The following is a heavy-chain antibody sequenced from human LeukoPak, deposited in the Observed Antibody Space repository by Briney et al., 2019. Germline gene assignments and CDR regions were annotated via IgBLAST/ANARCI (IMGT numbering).Heavy chain of an antibody. CDR3: AKALFGVRRVGAFDI. CDR1: GFTFSNYA. Sequence: GGSLRLSCVVSGFTFSNYAMSWVRQAPGKGLEWVSTISGSGGRTYYADSVKGRFTISRDNSKKTLYLQMNSLRAEDTAIYYCAKALFGVRRVGAFDIWGLGTMLTVSS. V-gene: IGHV3-23*01. D-gene: IGHD3-10*02. J-gene: IGHJ3*02. CDR2: ISGSGGRT.